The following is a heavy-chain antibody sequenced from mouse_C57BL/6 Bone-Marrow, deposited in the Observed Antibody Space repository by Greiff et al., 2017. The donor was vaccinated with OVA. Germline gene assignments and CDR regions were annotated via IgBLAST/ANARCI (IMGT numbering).Heavy chain of an antibody. V-gene: IGHV5-4*01. CDR3: ARDALGFAY. Sequence: EVKLMESGGGLVKPVGSLKLSCAASGFTFSSYAMSWVRQTPEKRLEWVATISDGGSYTYYPDNVKGRFTISRDNAKNNLYLQMSHLKSEDTAMYYCARDALGFAYWGQGTLVTVSA. J-gene: IGHJ3*01. CDR2: ISDGGSYT. CDR1: GFTFSSYA.